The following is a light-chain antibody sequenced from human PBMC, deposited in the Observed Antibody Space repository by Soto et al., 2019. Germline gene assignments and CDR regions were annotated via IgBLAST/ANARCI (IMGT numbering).Light chain of an antibody. Sequence: EIVMTQSPATLFVSPGERATLSCRASQTVSDDLAWYQQKPGQAPRLLIYGASTRATDIPARFSGGGSWTEVTLTISSLQSEDSAIYYCQQYHYWPPITFGPGTQVNI. CDR2: GAS. CDR3: QQYHYWPPIT. J-gene: IGKJ3*01. V-gene: IGKV3-15*01. CDR1: QTVSDD.